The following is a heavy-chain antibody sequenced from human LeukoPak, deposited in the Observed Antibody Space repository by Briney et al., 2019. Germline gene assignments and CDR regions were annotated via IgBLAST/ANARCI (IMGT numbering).Heavy chain of an antibody. D-gene: IGHD3-22*01. CDR3: ARVGHVSGSTVVRSVNWFDP. CDR2: INHSGST. J-gene: IGHJ5*02. Sequence: PSETLSLTCAVYGGSFSGYYWSWIRQPPGKGLEWIGEINHSGSTNYNPSLKSRVTISVDTSKNQFSLKLSSVTAAATAVYYCARVGHVSGSTVVRSVNWFDPWGQGTLVTVSS. V-gene: IGHV4-34*01. CDR1: GGSFSGYY.